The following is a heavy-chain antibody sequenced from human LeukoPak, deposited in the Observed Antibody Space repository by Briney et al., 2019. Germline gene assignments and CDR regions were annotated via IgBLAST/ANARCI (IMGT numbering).Heavy chain of an antibody. V-gene: IGHV3-74*03. CDR3: GGAGGGVFGS. Sequence: PGGSLRLSCAASGFTFSNYWMHWVRQAPGKGLVWVSRINSDGSTATYADSVKGRFTTSRDNAKNSLFLQLNSLRVEDTAVYYWGGAGGGVFGSGGRGTLVTVS. CDR1: GFTFSNYW. CDR2: INSDGSTA. J-gene: IGHJ4*02. D-gene: IGHD3-10*02.